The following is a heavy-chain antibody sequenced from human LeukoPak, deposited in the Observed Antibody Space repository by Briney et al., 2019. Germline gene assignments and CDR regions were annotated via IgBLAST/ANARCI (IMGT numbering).Heavy chain of an antibody. J-gene: IGHJ4*02. CDR2: ISGSGGST. CDR1: GFTFSSYA. CDR3: AKDTYYYGSGRDPHFDY. D-gene: IGHD3-10*01. Sequence: PGGSLRLSCAASGFTFSSYAMSWVRQAPGKGLEWVSAISGSGGSTYYADSVKGRFTISRDNSKNMLYLQMNSLRAEDTAVYYCAKDTYYYGSGRDPHFDYWGQGTLVTVSS. V-gene: IGHV3-23*01.